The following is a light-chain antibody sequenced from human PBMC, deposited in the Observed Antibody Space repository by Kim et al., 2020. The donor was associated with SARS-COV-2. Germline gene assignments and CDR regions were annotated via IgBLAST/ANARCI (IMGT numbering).Light chain of an antibody. CDR3: NSRDSNANVV. Sequence: SSELTQDPAVSVALGQTVRITCQGDSLRSYYATWYQQKPGQAPILVIYGKNNRPSGIPDRFSGSSAGNTASLTITGIQAGDEADYYCNSRDSNANVVFGG. V-gene: IGLV3-19*01. CDR1: SLRSYY. J-gene: IGLJ2*01. CDR2: GKN.